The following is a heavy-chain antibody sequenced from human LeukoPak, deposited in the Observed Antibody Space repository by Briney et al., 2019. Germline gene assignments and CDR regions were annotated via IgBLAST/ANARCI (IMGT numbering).Heavy chain of an antibody. V-gene: IGHV1-2*02. Sequence: ASVKVSCKASGYTFTGYYMHWVRQAPGQGLEWMGCINPNSGGTNYAQKFQGRVTMTRDTSISTAYMELSRLRSDDTAVYYCARDAATRYCSSTSCPQDYWGQGTLVTVSS. CDR2: INPNSGGT. D-gene: IGHD2-2*01. CDR3: ARDAATRYCSSTSCPQDY. CDR1: GYTFTGYY. J-gene: IGHJ4*02.